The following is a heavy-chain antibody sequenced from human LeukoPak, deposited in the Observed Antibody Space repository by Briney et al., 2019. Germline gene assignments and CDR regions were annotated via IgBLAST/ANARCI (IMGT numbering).Heavy chain of an antibody. CDR2: INPNSGGT. Sequence: GASVKVSCKASGYTFTGYYMHWVRQAPGQGLEWMGWINPNSGGTNYAQKFQGRVTMTRDTSISTAYMELSRLRSDDTAVYYCARDDQWTTVTTSTNWFDPWGQGTLVTVSS. V-gene: IGHV1-2*02. D-gene: IGHD4-17*01. CDR3: ARDDQWTTVTTSTNWFDP. CDR1: GYTFTGYY. J-gene: IGHJ5*02.